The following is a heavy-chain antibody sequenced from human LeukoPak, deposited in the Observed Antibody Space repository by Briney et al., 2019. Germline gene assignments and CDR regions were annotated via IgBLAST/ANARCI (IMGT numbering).Heavy chain of an antibody. J-gene: IGHJ4*02. D-gene: IGHD6-19*01. Sequence: PGGSLRLSCAASGFALSTYAMHWVRQAPGKGLEWVAVISYDGSFKYSADSVKGRFTISRDSSENTLYLQMNSLTAEDTAVYYCAKDALRSSGWYYFDYWGQGTLVAVSS. CDR1: GFALSTYA. V-gene: IGHV3-30-3*01. CDR3: AKDALRSSGWYYFDY. CDR2: ISYDGSFK.